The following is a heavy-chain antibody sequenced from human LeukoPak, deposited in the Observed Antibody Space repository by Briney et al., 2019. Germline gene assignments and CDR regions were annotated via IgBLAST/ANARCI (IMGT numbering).Heavy chain of an antibody. D-gene: IGHD3-22*01. CDR1: GGSISSGGYY. Sequence: PSQTLSLTCTVSGGSISSGGYYWSWIRQHPGKGLEWIGYIYYSGSTYYNPSLKSRVTISVDTSKNQFSLKLSSVIAADTAVYYCARDKTPLYYYDSSGYFPDAFDIWGQGTMVTVSS. V-gene: IGHV4-31*03. CDR2: IYYSGST. CDR3: ARDKTPLYYYDSSGYFPDAFDI. J-gene: IGHJ3*02.